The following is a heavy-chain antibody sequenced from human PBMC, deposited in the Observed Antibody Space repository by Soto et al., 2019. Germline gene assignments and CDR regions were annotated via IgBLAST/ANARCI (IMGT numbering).Heavy chain of an antibody. V-gene: IGHV3-48*03. J-gene: IGHJ4*02. D-gene: IGHD6-19*01. CDR1: GFTVSIYE. CDR3: ARGYSTGWSRGGYFDY. CDR2: ISTRGTTT. Sequence: PGGSLRLSCAASGFTVSIYEMNWVRQAPGKGLEWVSYISTRGTTTYYADSVKGRFTISRDNAKNSLYLQMNSLRAEDRAIYYCARGYSTGWSRGGYFDYWGQGTLVTVSS.